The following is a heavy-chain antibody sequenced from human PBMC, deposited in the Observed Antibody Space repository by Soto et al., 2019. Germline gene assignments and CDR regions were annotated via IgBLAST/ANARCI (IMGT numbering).Heavy chain of an antibody. J-gene: IGHJ3*02. CDR2: ISYDGSNK. V-gene: IGHV3-30*18. CDR3: AKAKDIVVVVATGDAFDI. D-gene: IGHD2-15*01. CDR1: AFTLRRYG. Sequence: PWVSLRLSCAPSAFTLRRYGMHWVRPAPDKGLEWVAVISYDGSNKYYADSVKGRFTISRDNSKNTLYLQMNSLRAEDTAVYYCAKAKDIVVVVATGDAFDIWGQGTMVTVSS.